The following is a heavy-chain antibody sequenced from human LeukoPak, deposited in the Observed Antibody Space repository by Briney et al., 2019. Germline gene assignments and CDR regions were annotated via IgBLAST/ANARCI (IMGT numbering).Heavy chain of an antibody. V-gene: IGHV3-23*01. J-gene: IGHJ6*02. CDR3: AKGVGYYYYYGMDV. CDR2: ISGGGGST. Sequence: GALRLSCAVSGFTFSTSAMSWVRQAPGQGLEWVSGISGGGGSTYYADSVKGRFTISKDNSKNTLYLQMNSLRAEDTAVYYCAKGVGYYYYYGMDVWGQGTTVTVSS. CDR1: GFTFSTSA.